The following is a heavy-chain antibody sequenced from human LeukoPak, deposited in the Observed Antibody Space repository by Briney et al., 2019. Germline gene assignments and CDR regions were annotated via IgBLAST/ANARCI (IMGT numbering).Heavy chain of an antibody. CDR2: IRSKANSYAT. J-gene: IGHJ4*02. V-gene: IGHV3-73*01. Sequence: GGSLRLSCAASGFTFSGSAMHWVRQASGKGLEWVGRIRSKANSYATAYAASVKGRFTISRDDSKNTAYLQMNSLRAEDTAVYYCAREDANWGSDYWGQGTLVTVSS. D-gene: IGHD7-27*01. CDR3: AREDANWGSDY. CDR1: GFTFSGSA.